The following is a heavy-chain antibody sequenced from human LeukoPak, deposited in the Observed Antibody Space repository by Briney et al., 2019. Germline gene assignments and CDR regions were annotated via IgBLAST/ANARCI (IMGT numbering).Heavy chain of an antibody. CDR1: GYRFTSYW. V-gene: IGHV5-10-1*01. Sequence: GESLKISCKASGYRFTSYWITWVRQMPGKGLEWMGRIDPRDSYANYSPSFQGHVTISADRSISTAYLQWSSLKASDTAMYYCARLHPTSCSAGTCYWFDPWGQGTLVTVSS. CDR3: ARLHPTSCSAGTCYWFDP. J-gene: IGHJ5*02. CDR2: IDPRDSYA. D-gene: IGHD2-15*01.